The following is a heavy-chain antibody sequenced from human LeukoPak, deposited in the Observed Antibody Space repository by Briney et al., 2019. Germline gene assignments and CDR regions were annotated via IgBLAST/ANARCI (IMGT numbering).Heavy chain of an antibody. CDR1: GFTVSSNY. CDR3: APLSSGY. V-gene: IGHV3-53*01. Sequence: GGSLRLSCTASGFTVSSNYVSWVRQAPGKGLEWVSVIYSSGNTYYADSVKGRFTISRDNSKNTLYLQLNNVRAEDTAVYYCAPLSSGYWGQGTLVTVSS. J-gene: IGHJ4*02. CDR2: IYSSGNT. D-gene: IGHD3-10*01.